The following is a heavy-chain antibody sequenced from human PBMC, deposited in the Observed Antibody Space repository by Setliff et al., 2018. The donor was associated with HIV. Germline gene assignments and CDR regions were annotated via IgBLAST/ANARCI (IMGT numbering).Heavy chain of an antibody. CDR3: ARERNRRELPLDY. V-gene: IGHV3-11*05. Sequence: PGGSLRLSCAASGFTFSDYYMSWIRQAPGKGLEWVSYISPGSDYTNYADSVKGRFTISRDNAKNSLYLQMNSLRAEDTAVYYCARERNRRELPLDYWGQGTPVTVSS. CDR2: ISPGSDYT. CDR1: GFTFSDYY. D-gene: IGHD1-26*01. J-gene: IGHJ4*02.